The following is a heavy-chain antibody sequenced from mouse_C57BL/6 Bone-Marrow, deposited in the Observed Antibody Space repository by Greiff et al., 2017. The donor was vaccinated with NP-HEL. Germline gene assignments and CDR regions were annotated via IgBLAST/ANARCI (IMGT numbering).Heavy chain of an antibody. CDR3: ARWLRRLFDY. J-gene: IGHJ2*01. V-gene: IGHV1-19*01. CDR1: GYTFTDYY. Sequence: EVQLVESGPVLVKPGASVKMSCKASGYTFTDYYMNWVKQSHGKSLEWIGVINPYNGGTSYNQKFKGKATLTVDKSSSTAYMELNSLTSEDSAVYYCARWLRRLFDYWGQGTTLTVSS. CDR2: INPYNGGT. D-gene: IGHD2-2*01.